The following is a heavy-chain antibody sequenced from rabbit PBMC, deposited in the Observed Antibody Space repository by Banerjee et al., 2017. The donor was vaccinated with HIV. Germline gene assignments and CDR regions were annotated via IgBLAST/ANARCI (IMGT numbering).Heavy chain of an antibody. CDR3: VRDAGYAAYGYVDLNL. V-gene: IGHV1S7*01. CDR1: GFSLSSHA. Sequence: HLKETGGGLVQPGGSLTLSCKAAGFSLSSHAMNWVRQAPGKGLEWIGIIYVGSGGTDYAIWVNGRFTISSHNAQNTLYLQLNSLTAADTATYFCVRDAGYAAYGYVDLNLWGQGTLVTVS. J-gene: IGHJ4*01. CDR2: IYVGSGGT. D-gene: IGHD6-1*01.